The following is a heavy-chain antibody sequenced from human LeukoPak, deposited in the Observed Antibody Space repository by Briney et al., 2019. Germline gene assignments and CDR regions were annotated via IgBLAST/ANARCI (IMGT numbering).Heavy chain of an antibody. CDR1: GYTFTGYY. V-gene: IGHV1-2*06. Sequence: ASVKVSCKASGYTFTGYYMHWVRQAPGQGLEWMGRINPNSGGTNYAQKFQGRVTMTRDTSISTAYMELSRLRSDDTAVYYCASDWSGYSMGFDPWGQGTLVTVSS. J-gene: IGHJ5*02. D-gene: IGHD3-3*01. CDR3: ASDWSGYSMGFDP. CDR2: INPNSGGT.